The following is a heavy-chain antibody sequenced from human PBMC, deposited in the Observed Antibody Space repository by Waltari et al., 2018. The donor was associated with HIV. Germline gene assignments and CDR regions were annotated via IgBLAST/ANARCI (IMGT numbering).Heavy chain of an antibody. J-gene: IGHJ4*02. D-gene: IGHD3-22*01. Sequence: QVQLVESGGGVVQPGRSLRLSCAASGFTFSSYAMPWVRPAQGKGLEWVAVISDDGSNKYYADSVKGRFTISRDNSKNTLYLQMNSLRAEDTAVYYCARSTYYYDSSGPGDYWGQGTLVTVSS. CDR1: GFTFSSYA. CDR3: ARSTYYYDSSGPGDY. CDR2: ISDDGSNK. V-gene: IGHV3-30*01.